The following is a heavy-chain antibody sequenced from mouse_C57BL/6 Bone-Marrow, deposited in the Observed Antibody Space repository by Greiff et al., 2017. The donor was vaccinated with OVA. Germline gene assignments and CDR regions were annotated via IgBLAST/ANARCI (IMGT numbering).Heavy chain of an antibody. Sequence: EVQGVESGGGLVQPGGSLKLSCAASGFTFSDYGMAWVRQAPRKGPEWVAFISNLAYSIYYADTVTGRFTISRENAKNTLYLEMSSLRSEDTAMYYCARGSNDPYWYFDVWGTGTTVTVSS. J-gene: IGHJ1*03. V-gene: IGHV5-15*01. CDR2: ISNLAYSI. CDR3: ARGSNDPYWYFDV. D-gene: IGHD2-5*01. CDR1: GFTFSDYG.